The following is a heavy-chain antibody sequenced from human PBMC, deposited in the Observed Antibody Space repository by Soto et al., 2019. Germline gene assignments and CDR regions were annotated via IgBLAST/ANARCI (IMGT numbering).Heavy chain of an antibody. D-gene: IGHD3-10*01. V-gene: IGHV1-18*01. CDR3: AREGYYSGSGSYSPPRYYGMDV. Sequence: QVQLVQSGAEVKKPGASVKVSCKASGYSFTTYGISWVRQAPGQGLEWMGWISDYNGNTNYEKKFQGRVTMTTDTSRRTAEVEMKSLRSDDTAVYYCAREGYYSGSGSYSPPRYYGMDVWGQGTTVTVS. J-gene: IGHJ6*02. CDR2: ISDYNGNT. CDR1: GYSFTTYG.